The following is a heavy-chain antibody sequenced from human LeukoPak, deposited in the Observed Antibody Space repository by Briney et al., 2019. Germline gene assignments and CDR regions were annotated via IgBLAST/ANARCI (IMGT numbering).Heavy chain of an antibody. CDR1: GFTFSSYG. D-gene: IGHD3-22*01. Sequence: GGSLRLSCAASGFTFSSYGMSWVRQAPGKGLEWVSAISGSGGSTYYADSVKGRFTISRDNSKNTLYLQMNSLRAEDTAVYYCAKDNVPMDYYDSSGYHDYWGQGTLVTVSS. J-gene: IGHJ4*02. CDR2: ISGSGGST. V-gene: IGHV3-23*01. CDR3: AKDNVPMDYYDSSGYHDY.